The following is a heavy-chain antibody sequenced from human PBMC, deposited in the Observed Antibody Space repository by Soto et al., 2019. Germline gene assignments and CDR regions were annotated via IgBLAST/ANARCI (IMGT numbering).Heavy chain of an antibody. CDR1: GGSFSGYY. J-gene: IGHJ4*02. CDR2: INHSGST. Sequence: ASETLSLTCAVYGGSFSGYYWSWIRQPPGKGLEWIGEINHSGSTNYNPSLKSRVTISVDTSKNQFSLKLSSVTAADTAVYYCASIYSNYEVWGQGTLVTVSS. D-gene: IGHD4-4*01. CDR3: ASIYSNYEV. V-gene: IGHV4-34*01.